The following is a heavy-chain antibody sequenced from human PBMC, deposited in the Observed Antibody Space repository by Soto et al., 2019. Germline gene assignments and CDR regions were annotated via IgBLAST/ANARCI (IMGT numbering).Heavy chain of an antibody. D-gene: IGHD7-27*01. V-gene: IGHV3-23*01. CDR3: VKRGRNWGAFDF. Sequence: VQLWESWGDLVQPGGSLRLSCVASGFILNTYAMRWVRQAPGKGLEWVSTIGGTDGDSDGVPWYEDSVKGRFTISRDSSANTLFLHMDNLRAEDSALYYCVKRGRNWGAFDFWGQGTTVVVSS. J-gene: IGHJ3*01. CDR2: IGGTDGDSDGVP. CDR1: GFILNTYA.